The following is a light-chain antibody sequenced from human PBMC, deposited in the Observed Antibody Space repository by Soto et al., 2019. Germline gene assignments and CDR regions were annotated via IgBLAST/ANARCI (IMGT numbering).Light chain of an antibody. J-gene: IGKJ1*01. CDR1: QSISSY. Sequence: DIQMTQSQSSLSASVGDTVTITCRASQSISSYLNWYQHKPGKAPKLLIYAASSLQSGVPSRFSGSGSGTDFTLTISSLQPEDFATYYCQQSYTTPWTFGQGTKVDI. V-gene: IGKV1-39*01. CDR2: AAS. CDR3: QQSYTTPWT.